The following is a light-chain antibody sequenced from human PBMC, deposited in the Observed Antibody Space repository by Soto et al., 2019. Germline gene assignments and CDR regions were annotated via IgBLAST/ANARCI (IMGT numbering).Light chain of an antibody. V-gene: IGLV2-14*01. CDR1: SSDVGGYNY. CDR2: EVS. J-gene: IGLJ1*01. Sequence: QSALTQPASVSGSPGQSITMSSTGTSSDVGGYNYVSWYQQHPGKAPKLMIYEVSNRPSGVSNRFSGSKSGNTASLTISGLQAEDEADYYCSSYTSSSTPYVFGTGTKVTVL. CDR3: SSYTSSSTPYV.